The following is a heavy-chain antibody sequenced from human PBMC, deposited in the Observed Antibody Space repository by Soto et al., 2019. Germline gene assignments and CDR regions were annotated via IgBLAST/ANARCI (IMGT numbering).Heavy chain of an antibody. V-gene: IGHV3-48*01. CDR2: ISSSSSTI. Sequence: GGSLRLSCAASGFTFSSYSMNWVRQAPGKGLEWVSYISSSSSTIYYADSVKGRFTISRDNAKNSLYLQMNSLRAEDTAVYYCARDLTRRVPGGAFDIWGQGTMVTVSS. J-gene: IGHJ3*02. CDR1: GFTFSSYS. CDR3: ARDLTRRVPGGAFDI.